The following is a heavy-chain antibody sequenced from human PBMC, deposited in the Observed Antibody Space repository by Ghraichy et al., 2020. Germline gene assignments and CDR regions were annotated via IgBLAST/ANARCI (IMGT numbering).Heavy chain of an antibody. CDR2: ISYDGSNK. V-gene: IGHV3-30*18. J-gene: IGHJ6*02. Sequence: GGSLRLSYAASGFTFSSYGMHWVRQAPGKGLEWVAVISYDGSNKYYADSVKGRFTISRDNSKNTLYLQMNSLRAEDTAVYYCAKEGLGYCSSTSCYSLYYYYYGMDVWGQGTTVTVSS. D-gene: IGHD2-2*02. CDR1: GFTFSSYG. CDR3: AKEGLGYCSSTSCYSLYYYYYGMDV.